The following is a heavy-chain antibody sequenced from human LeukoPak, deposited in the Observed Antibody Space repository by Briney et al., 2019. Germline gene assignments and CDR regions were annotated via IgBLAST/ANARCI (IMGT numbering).Heavy chain of an antibody. D-gene: IGHD5-24*01. CDR3: ARDSTQMATIDY. CDR1: GFTFSNYA. J-gene: IGHJ4*02. Sequence: GGSLRLSCAASGFTFSNYAMSWVRQAPGKGLEWVSGISGSGGSTYDADSVKGRFTISRDNSKNTLYLQMNSLRAKDTAVYYCARDSTQMATIDYWGQGTLVTVSS. CDR2: ISGSGGST. V-gene: IGHV3-23*01.